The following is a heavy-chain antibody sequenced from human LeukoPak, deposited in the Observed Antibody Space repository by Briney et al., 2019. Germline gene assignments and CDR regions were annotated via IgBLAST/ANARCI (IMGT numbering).Heavy chain of an antibody. Sequence: SETLSLTCSVSGGSISSYYWSWVRQPPGKGLEWIGYVSYSGSTDYNPSLKSRVIISIDTSKNQFSLRLSSVTAADTAVYYCARENDRYGRIDYWGQGTQVTVSS. CDR3: ARENDRYGRIDY. D-gene: IGHD5-18*01. CDR2: VSYSGST. CDR1: GGSISSYY. J-gene: IGHJ4*02. V-gene: IGHV4-59*01.